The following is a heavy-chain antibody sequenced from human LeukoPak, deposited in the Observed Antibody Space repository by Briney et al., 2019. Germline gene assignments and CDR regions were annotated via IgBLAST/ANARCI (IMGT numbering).Heavy chain of an antibody. Sequence: ASVKVSCKASGYTFTGYYMHWVRQAPGQGLEWMGWINPNSGGTNYAQKFQGRVTMTRDTSISTAYMELSRLRSDDTAVYYCARSAPHYCSSGSCYLLNWGQGTLVTVSS. CDR2: INPNSGGT. J-gene: IGHJ4*02. CDR3: ARSAPHYCSSGSCYLLN. D-gene: IGHD2-15*01. V-gene: IGHV1-2*02. CDR1: GYTFTGYY.